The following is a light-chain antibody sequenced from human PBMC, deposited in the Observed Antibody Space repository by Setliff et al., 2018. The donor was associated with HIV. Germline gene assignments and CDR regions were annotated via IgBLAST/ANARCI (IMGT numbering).Light chain of an antibody. CDR2: DVS. CDR3: CSYAGSYSYV. Sequence: LTQPRSVSGYPGQSVTISCTGTSSDVGGYNYVSWYQQHPGKAPKLMSYDVSKRPSWVPDRFSGSKSGNTASLTISGLQAEDEADYYCCSYAGSYSYVFGTGTKVTVL. J-gene: IGLJ1*01. CDR1: SSDVGGYNY. V-gene: IGLV2-11*01.